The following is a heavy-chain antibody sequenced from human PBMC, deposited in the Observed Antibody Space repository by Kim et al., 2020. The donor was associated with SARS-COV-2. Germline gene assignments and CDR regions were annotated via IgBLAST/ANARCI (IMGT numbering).Heavy chain of an antibody. CDR2: ISNDGRNE. Sequence: GGSLRLSCAASGLSFDSSAMNWVRQAPGKGLEWVAVISNDGRNEEYADSVKGRFTISRDNAKSRLYLEMNRLRLEDTALYYCARGNYYETLSLSDYYNGMDVWGQGTTVTVSS. CDR3: ARGNYYETLSLSDYYNGMDV. J-gene: IGHJ6*02. V-gene: IGHV3-30-3*01. CDR1: GLSFDSSA. D-gene: IGHD3-22*01.